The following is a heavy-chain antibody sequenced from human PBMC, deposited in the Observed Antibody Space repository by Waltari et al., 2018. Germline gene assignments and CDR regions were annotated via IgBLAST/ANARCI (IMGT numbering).Heavy chain of an antibody. CDR2: IDFSGST. V-gene: IGHV4-59*01. J-gene: IGHJ5*02. CDR3: ARETDWDGDDEGGNWFDP. D-gene: IGHD4-17*01. Sequence: QVQLQESGPGLATPSESLSLTCTVSGCSISSFHWTWIRHPPPQGLDWIGYIDFSGSTNYNPSLKSRVTISVDTSKNQFSLKLSSVTAADTAVYYCARETDWDGDDEGGNWFDPWGQGTLVTVSS. CDR1: GCSISSFH.